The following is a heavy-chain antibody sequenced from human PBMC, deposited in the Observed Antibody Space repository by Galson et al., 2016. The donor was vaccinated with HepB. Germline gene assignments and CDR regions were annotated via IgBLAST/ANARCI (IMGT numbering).Heavy chain of an antibody. D-gene: IGHD2-15*01. CDR2: ISPYNGNT. V-gene: IGHV1-18*01. CDR3: ARGDIVVVVAATLFDY. Sequence: SVKVSCKASGYSFTSYDISWVRQAPGQGLEWMGWISPYNGNTHYAQSLQGRVTMTTDTSTNTAYMELRSLRSDDTAGYYCARGDIVVVVAATLFDYWGQGTLVTVSS. J-gene: IGHJ4*02. CDR1: GYSFTSYD.